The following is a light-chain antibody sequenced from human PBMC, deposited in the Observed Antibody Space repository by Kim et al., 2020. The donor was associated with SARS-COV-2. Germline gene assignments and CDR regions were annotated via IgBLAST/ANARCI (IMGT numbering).Light chain of an antibody. Sequence: GQRVTISCTGTSSDVGGYNYVSWYQHHPGKAPKLIIYEVSKWPSGVPDRFSGSKSGNTASLTVSGLQAEDEADYYCSSYAGSNNLVFGGGTQLTVL. CDR2: EVS. CDR1: SSDVGGYNY. J-gene: IGLJ2*01. CDR3: SSYAGSNNLV. V-gene: IGLV2-8*01.